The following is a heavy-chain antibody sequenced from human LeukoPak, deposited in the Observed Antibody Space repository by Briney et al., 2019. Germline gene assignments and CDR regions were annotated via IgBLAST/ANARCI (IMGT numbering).Heavy chain of an antibody. CDR2: ISNNGGTS. CDR3: VKITSVTGGDC. Sequence: GGSLRLSCSASGFTFSAYAMYWVRQAPGKGLEYVSGISNNGGTSFYADSVKGRFTISRDNSKNTLYLQMSSLRAEDTAVYYCVKITSVTGGDCWGQGTRLTVSS. D-gene: IGHD1-1*01. CDR1: GFTFSAYA. V-gene: IGHV3-64D*09. J-gene: IGHJ4*02.